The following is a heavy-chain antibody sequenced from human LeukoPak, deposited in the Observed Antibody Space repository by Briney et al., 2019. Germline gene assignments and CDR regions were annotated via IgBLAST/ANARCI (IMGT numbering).Heavy chain of an antibody. CDR1: GFTFSSYA. J-gene: IGHJ2*01. D-gene: IGHD2-21*02. CDR2: ISGNGGRT. Sequence: GGSLRLSCAASGFTFSSYAMHWVRQAPGKGLEYVSAISGNGGRTYYANSVKGRFTISRDNSKNTVFLQMGSLRTEDMAVYYCARGEPDCAGDCPYWYLDLWGRGTLVTVPS. CDR3: ARGEPDCAGDCPYWYLDL. V-gene: IGHV3-64*01.